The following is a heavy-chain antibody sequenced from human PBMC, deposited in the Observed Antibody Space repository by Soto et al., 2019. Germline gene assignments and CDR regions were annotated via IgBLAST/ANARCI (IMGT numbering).Heavy chain of an antibody. D-gene: IGHD2-2*01. CDR2: IWYDGSNK. CDR3: ARDKEKDIVVVPAAIDY. Sequence: QVQLVESGGGVVQPGRSLRLSCAASGFTFSSYGMHWVRQAPGKGLEWVAVIWYDGSNKYYADSVKGRFTISRDNSKNTFYRKMNSLRAEDTAVYYCARDKEKDIVVVPAAIDYWGQGPLVTVSS. V-gene: IGHV3-33*01. J-gene: IGHJ4*02. CDR1: GFTFSSYG.